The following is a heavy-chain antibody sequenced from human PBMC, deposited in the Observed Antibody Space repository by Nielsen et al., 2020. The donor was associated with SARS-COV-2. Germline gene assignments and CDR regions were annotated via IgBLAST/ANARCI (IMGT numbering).Heavy chain of an antibody. Sequence: GESLKISCKTSGYTFTTYWIGWVRQMPGKGLEWMGIIYPGDSDTRYSPSFEGQVTISADESISTTYLQWRSLKASDTAVYYCARRAPGGNHDGFDIWGQGTMVTVSS. J-gene: IGHJ3*02. CDR3: ARRAPGGNHDGFDI. D-gene: IGHD2-15*01. CDR1: GYTFTTYW. CDR2: IYPGDSDT. V-gene: IGHV5-51*01.